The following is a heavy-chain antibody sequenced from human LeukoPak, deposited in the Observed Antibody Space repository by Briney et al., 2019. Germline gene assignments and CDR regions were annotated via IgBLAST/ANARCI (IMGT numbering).Heavy chain of an antibody. D-gene: IGHD4-23*01. J-gene: IGHJ3*02. Sequence: SETLSLTCAVYGGSFSGYYWSWVRQPPGKGLEWIGEINHSGSTNYNPSLKSRVTISVDTSKNQSSLKLSSVTAADTAVYYCAREDDYGGKQNAFDIWGQGTMVTVSS. V-gene: IGHV4-34*01. CDR1: GGSFSGYY. CDR2: INHSGST. CDR3: AREDDYGGKQNAFDI.